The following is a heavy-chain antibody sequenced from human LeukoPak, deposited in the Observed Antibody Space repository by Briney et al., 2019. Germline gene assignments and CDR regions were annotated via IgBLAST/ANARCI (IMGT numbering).Heavy chain of an antibody. V-gene: IGHV4-59*01. J-gene: IGHJ5*02. CDR1: GGSFSGYY. CDR2: IYYSGST. D-gene: IGHD2-15*01. CDR3: ARESPGWNNWFDP. Sequence: SETLSLTCAVYGGSFSGYYWSWIRQPPGKGLEWIGYIYYSGSTSYNPSLESRVTISIDTSKNQFSLKLSSVTAADTAVYYCARESPGWNNWFDPWGQGTLVTVSS.